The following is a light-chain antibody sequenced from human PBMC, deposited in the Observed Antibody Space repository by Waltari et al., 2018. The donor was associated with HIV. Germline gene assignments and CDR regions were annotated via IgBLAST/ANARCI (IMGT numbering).Light chain of an antibody. CDR2: EVS. J-gene: IGLJ1*01. V-gene: IGLV2-14*01. Sequence: QSALTQPASVSGSPGQSITISCTGTSSDVGGYNYVSCYHQHPGKAPKLMIYEVSNRPSGVSSRFSGSKSGNTASLTISGLQAEDEADYYCSSYASSSTPYVFGTGTKVTVL. CDR3: SSYASSSTPYV. CDR1: SSDVGGYNY.